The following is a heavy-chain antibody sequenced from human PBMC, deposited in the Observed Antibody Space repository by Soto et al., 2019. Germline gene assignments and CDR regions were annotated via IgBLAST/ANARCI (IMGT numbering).Heavy chain of an antibody. CDR2: INHSGST. CDR3: ARGRRDGYRACNWFDP. Sequence: SETLSLTCAVYGGSFSGYYWSWIRQPPGKGLEWIGEINHSGSTNYNPSLKSRVTISVDTSKNQFSLKLSSVTAADTAMYYCARGRRDGYRACNWFDPWGQGTLVTVSS. D-gene: IGHD5-12*01. V-gene: IGHV4-34*01. CDR1: GGSFSGYY. J-gene: IGHJ5*02.